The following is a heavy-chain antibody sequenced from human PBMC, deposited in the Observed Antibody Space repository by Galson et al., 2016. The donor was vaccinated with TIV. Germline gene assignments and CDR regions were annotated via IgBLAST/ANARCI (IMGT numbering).Heavy chain of an antibody. J-gene: IGHJ4*02. CDR1: GFTFRAYS. CDR2: ITGVSSYT. V-gene: IGHV3-21*01. D-gene: IGHD2-15*01. CDR3: ARDSQRLCSTTSCFLHY. Sequence: SLRLSCAASGFTFRAYSMNWVRQAPGKGLEWVASITGVSSYTYYAASVKGRFSISRENADNSLFLEMNCLKVEDTAVYFCARDSQRLCSTTSCFLHYWGQGTVVTVSS.